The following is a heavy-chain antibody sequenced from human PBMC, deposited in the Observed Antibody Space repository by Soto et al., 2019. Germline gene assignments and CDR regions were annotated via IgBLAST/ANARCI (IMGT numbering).Heavy chain of an antibody. V-gene: IGHV3-21*01. D-gene: IGHD3-22*01. CDR2: ISSSSSYI. Sequence: EVQLVESGGGLVKPGGSLRLSCAASGFTFSSYSMNWVRQAPGKGLEWVSSISSSSSYICYADSVKGRFTISRDNANNSPYLQMNSLRAEDSAVYYCARSRRYSSGYLRTWDRDYWGQGTLVTVSS. J-gene: IGHJ4*02. CDR3: ARSRRYSSGYLRTWDRDY. CDR1: GFTFSSYS.